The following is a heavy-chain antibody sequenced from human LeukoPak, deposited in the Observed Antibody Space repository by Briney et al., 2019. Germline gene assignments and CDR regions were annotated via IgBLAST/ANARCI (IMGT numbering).Heavy chain of an antibody. J-gene: IGHJ5*02. V-gene: IGHV3-33*06. CDR3: AKRALGTSSNANVWLDP. D-gene: IGHD1-1*01. Sequence: PGGSLRLSCAASGFSFSSFAMHWVRQAPGKGLEWVSLIWHDGSNTYYADSVKGRFTISRDNSKNTLYLQMDSLRAEDTAVYYCAKRALGTSSNANVWLDPWGQGTLLTVSS. CDR1: GFSFSSFA. CDR2: IWHDGSNT.